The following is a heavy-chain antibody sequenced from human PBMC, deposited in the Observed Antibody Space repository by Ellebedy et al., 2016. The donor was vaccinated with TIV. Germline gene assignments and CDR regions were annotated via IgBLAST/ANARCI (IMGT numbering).Heavy chain of an antibody. CDR2: IYHTGST. CDR3: ARERAVGATIADF. CDR1: GGFVSNYF. V-gene: IGHV4-59*04. J-gene: IGHJ4*02. Sequence: SETLSLXCTVSGGFVSNYFWAWIRQPPGKGLEWIGTIYHTGSTYYNPSLKSRVTMSVDTSKNQFSLKLSSVTAADTAVYYCARERAVGATIADFWGQGTLVTVSS. D-gene: IGHD1-26*01.